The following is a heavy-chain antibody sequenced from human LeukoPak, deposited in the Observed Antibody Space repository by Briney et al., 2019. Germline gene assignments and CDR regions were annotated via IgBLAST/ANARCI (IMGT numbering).Heavy chain of an antibody. Sequence: PGGSLRPSCAASGFTFSGYNMNWVRQAPGKGLEWVSSITSTGTYTFYADSVKGRFTISRDNAKNSLYLQMSSLRAEDTAIYYCARDPYSGSYGGSYYYYMDVWGKGTTVTISS. D-gene: IGHD1-26*01. CDR2: ITSTGTYT. CDR1: GFTFSGYN. CDR3: ARDPYSGSYGGSYYYYMDV. J-gene: IGHJ6*03. V-gene: IGHV3-21*01.